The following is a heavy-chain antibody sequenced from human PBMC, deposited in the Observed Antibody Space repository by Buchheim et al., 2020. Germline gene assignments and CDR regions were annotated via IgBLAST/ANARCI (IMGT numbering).Heavy chain of an antibody. CDR2: ISYGGTT. Sequence: QVLLQELGPGLLKPSETLSLTCTVSGDSLRGYYWNWIRQPPGKGLEWIGYISYGGTTQYNPTLKSRVSITLDTSKDQFYFKMNTVTAADTAKYFCARGGQTAAAVDNWFDPWGQG. D-gene: IGHD1-14*01. J-gene: IGHJ5*02. V-gene: IGHV4-59*01. CDR1: GDSLRGYY. CDR3: ARGGQTAAAVDNWFDP.